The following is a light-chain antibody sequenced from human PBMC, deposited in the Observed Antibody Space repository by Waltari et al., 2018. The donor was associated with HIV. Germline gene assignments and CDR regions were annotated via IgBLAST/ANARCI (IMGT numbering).Light chain of an antibody. CDR1: QSVNSSN. J-gene: IGKJ3*01. CDR3: QQFGSTRFT. V-gene: IGKV3-20*01. CDR2: GAS. Sequence: ELVLTQTPGTLSLSPGESATLSCRASQSVNSSNLAWYQQKPGQAPRLLIYGASNRATGIPDRFSGSASGTEFTLSINTVEPEDFVLYFCQQFGSTRFTFGPGTKEDF.